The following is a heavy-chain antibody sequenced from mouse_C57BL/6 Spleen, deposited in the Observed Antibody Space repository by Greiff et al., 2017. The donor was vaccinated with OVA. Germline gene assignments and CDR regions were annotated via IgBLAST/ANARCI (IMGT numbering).Heavy chain of an antibody. CDR2: ISSGSSTI. CDR3: ARDYGNYFFYAMDD. J-gene: IGHJ4*01. D-gene: IGHD2-1*01. Sequence: EVQLLESGGGLVKPGGSLKLSCAASGFTFSDYGMHWVRQAPEQGLEWVAYISSGSSTIYYADTVKGRFTISRDNAKNTLFLQMTSLRSEDTDMYYCARDYGNYFFYAMDDWGKGTSVTVSS. CDR1: GFTFSDYG. V-gene: IGHV5-17*01.